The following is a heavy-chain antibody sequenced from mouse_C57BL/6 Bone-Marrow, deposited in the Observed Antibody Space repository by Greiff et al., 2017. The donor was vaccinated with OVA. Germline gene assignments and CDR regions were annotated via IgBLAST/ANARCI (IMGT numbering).Heavy chain of an antibody. D-gene: IGHD1-1*01. V-gene: IGHV1-82*01. CDR2: IYPGDGDT. J-gene: IGHJ2*01. CDR3: ARSGYCYYGSSFDY. CDR1: GYAFSSSW. Sequence: VQLQQSGPELVKPGASVKISCKASGYAFSSSWMNWVKQRPGKGLEWIGRIYPGDGDTNYNGKFKGKATLTADKSSSTAYMQLSSLTSEDSAVYFCARSGYCYYGSSFDYWGQGTTLTVSS.